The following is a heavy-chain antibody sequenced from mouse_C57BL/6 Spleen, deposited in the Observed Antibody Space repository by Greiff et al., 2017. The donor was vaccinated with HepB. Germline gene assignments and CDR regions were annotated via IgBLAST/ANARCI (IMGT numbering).Heavy chain of an antibody. CDR2: IHPNSGST. Sequence: QVQLKESGAELVKPGASVKLSCKASGYTFTSYWMHWVKQRPGQGLEWIGMIHPNSGSTNYNEKFKSKATLTVDKSSSTAYMQLSSLTSEDSAVYYCARYDGYPFAYWGQGTLVTVSA. CDR3: ARYDGYPFAY. V-gene: IGHV1-64*01. D-gene: IGHD2-3*01. J-gene: IGHJ3*01. CDR1: GYTFTSYW.